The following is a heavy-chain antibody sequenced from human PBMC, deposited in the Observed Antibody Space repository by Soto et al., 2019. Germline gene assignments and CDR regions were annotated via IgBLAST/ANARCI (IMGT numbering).Heavy chain of an antibody. CDR2: INHSGST. Sequence: QVQLQQWGAGLLKPSETLSLTCAVYGGSFSGYYWSWIRQPPGKGLEWIGEINHSGSTNYNPSLKSRVTISVDTSKNQFSLKLSSVTAADTAVYYCVGLANHLDFDYWGQGTLVTVSS. V-gene: IGHV4-34*01. J-gene: IGHJ4*02. CDR1: GGSFSGYY. CDR3: VGLANHLDFDY. D-gene: IGHD5-12*01.